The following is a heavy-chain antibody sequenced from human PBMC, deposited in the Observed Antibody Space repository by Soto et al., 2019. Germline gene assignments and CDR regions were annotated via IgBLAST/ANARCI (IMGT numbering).Heavy chain of an antibody. CDR3: AKVGPDNPWEYYYYYYMDV. Sequence: GVSLRLSCAASGFTFSSYAMSWVRQAPGKGLEWVSAISGSGGSTYYADSVKGRFTISRDNSKNTLYLQMNSLRAEDTAVYYCAKVGPDNPWEYYYYYYMDVWGKGTTVTVSS. D-gene: IGHD1-26*01. CDR2: ISGSGGST. J-gene: IGHJ6*03. CDR1: GFTFSSYA. V-gene: IGHV3-23*01.